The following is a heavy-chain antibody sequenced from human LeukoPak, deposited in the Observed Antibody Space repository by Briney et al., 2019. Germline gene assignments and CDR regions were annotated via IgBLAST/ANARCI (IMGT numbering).Heavy chain of an antibody. CDR3: AKERTSPMIVVPWTGY. CDR1: GFTFSSYA. D-gene: IGHD3-22*01. Sequence: PGGSLRLSCAASGFTFSSYAMSWVRQAPGKGLEWVSAISGSGGSTYYADSVKGRFTISRDNSKNTLYLQMNSLRAEDTAVYYCAKERTSPMIVVPWTGYWGQGTLVTVSS. V-gene: IGHV3-23*01. J-gene: IGHJ4*02. CDR2: ISGSGGST.